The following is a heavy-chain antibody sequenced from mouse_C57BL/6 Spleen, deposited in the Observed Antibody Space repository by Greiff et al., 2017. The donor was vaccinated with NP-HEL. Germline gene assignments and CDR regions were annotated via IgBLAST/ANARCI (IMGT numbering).Heavy chain of an antibody. CDR3: ARPQDYGSSYWYFDV. CDR2: IYPGDGDT. Sequence: QVQLKESGAELVKPGASVKISCKASGYAFSSYWMNWVKQRPGKGLEWIGQIYPGDGDTNYNGKFKGKATLTADKSSSTAYMQLSSLTSEDSAVYFCARPQDYGSSYWYFDVWGTGTTVTVSS. V-gene: IGHV1-80*01. J-gene: IGHJ1*03. D-gene: IGHD1-1*01. CDR1: GYAFSSYW.